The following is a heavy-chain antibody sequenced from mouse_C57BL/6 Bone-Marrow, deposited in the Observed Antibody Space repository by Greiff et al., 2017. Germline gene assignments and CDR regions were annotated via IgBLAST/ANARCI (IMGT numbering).Heavy chain of an antibody. J-gene: IGHJ4*01. V-gene: IGHV1-64*01. D-gene: IGHD1-1*01. Sequence: QVQLQQSGAELVKPGASVKLSCKASGYTFTSYWMHWVKQRPGQGLEWIGMIHPNSGSTNYNEKFKSKATLTVDKSSSTAYMQLSSLTSEDSAVYYCAKYYYGSSSDYAMDYWGQGTSVTVSS. CDR3: AKYYYGSSSDYAMDY. CDR2: IHPNSGST. CDR1: GYTFTSYW.